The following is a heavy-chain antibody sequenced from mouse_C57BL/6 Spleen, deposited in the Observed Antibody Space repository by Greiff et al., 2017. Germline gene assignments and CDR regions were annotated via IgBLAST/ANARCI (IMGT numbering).Heavy chain of an antibody. Sequence: VQLQQSGPELVKPGDSVKISCKASGYSFTGYFMNWVMQSHGQSLEWIGRINPYNGDTFYNQKFKGKATLTVDKSSSTAHMELRSLTSEDSAVYYCSRYDSFDYWGQGTTLTVSS. D-gene: IGHD2-4*01. CDR3: SRYDSFDY. CDR2: INPYNGDT. J-gene: IGHJ2*01. CDR1: GYSFTGYF. V-gene: IGHV1-20*01.